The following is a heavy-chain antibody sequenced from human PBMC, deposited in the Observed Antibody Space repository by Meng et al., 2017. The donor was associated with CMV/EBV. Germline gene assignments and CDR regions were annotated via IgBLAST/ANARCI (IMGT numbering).Heavy chain of an antibody. V-gene: IGHV1-18*01. CDR2: ISAYNGNT. CDR3: ARAWVGEEYYFDY. CDR1: GYTFTSYG. Sequence: QVQPAESGAEVKRPGASLKFSCKASGYTFTSYGIGWVRQAPGQGLEWMGWISAYNGNTNYAQKIQGRVTMTTDTSTSTAYMELRSLRSDDTAVYYCARAWVGEEYYFDYWGQGTLVTVSS. D-gene: IGHD3-10*01. J-gene: IGHJ4*02.